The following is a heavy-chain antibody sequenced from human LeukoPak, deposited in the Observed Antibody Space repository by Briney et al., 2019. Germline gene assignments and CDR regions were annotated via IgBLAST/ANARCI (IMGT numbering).Heavy chain of an antibody. CDR2: INPSGGST. D-gene: IGHD5-18*01. V-gene: IGHV1-46*01. CDR1: GYTFTSYY. CDR3: ARDRPSKRGYSYGYLDY. Sequence: ASVKVSCKASGYTFTSYYMHWVRQAPGQGLEWMGIINPSGGSTSYAQKFQGGVTMTRDTSTSTVYMELSSLRSEDTAVYYCARDRPSKRGYSYGYLDYWGQGTLVTVSS. J-gene: IGHJ4*02.